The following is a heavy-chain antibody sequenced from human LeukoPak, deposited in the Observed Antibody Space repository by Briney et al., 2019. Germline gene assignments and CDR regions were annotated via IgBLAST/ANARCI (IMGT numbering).Heavy chain of an antibody. CDR1: GGTFSSYA. V-gene: IGHV1-69*05. CDR3: AITVGPKDAFDI. D-gene: IGHD1-26*01. Sequence: SVKVSCKASGGTFSSYAISWVRQAPGQGLEWMGGIIPIFGVPTYAQKFQGRVTITTDESTNTAYMELSSLRSEDTAIYYCAITVGPKDAFDIWGQGTKVTVSS. CDR2: IIPIFGVP. J-gene: IGHJ3*02.